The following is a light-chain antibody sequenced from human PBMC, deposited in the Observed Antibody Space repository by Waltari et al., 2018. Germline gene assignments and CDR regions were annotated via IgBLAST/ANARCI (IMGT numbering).Light chain of an antibody. CDR2: GAP. CDR1: QSVSSN. V-gene: IGKV3-15*01. J-gene: IGKJ2*01. Sequence: EIVMTQSPATLSVSPGETATPSCRASQSVSSNLAWYQQKPGQAPRLLIYGAPTRATGIPARFSGSGSGTEFTLTISSLQSEDFAVYYCQQYNNWPLLYTFGQGTKLEIK. CDR3: QQYNNWPLLYT.